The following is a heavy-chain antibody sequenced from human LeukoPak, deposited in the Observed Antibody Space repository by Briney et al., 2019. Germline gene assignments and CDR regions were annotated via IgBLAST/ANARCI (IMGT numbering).Heavy chain of an antibody. CDR1: GGSISSGSYY. CDR2: IDTSWST. J-gene: IGHJ4*02. Sequence: PSETLSLTCIVSGGSISSGSYYWTWVRQPAGKGLEWIGRIDTSWSTNYNPSLKSRVTISVDTSKNQFSLKLSSVTAADTAVYYCARAAVDILTGYYFRGGFDCWGQGILVTVSS. CDR3: ARAAVDILTGYYFRGGFDC. V-gene: IGHV4-61*02. D-gene: IGHD3-9*01.